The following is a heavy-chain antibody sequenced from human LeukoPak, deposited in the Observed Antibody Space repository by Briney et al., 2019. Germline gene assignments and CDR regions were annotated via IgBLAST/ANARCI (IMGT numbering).Heavy chain of an antibody. D-gene: IGHD2-2*01. Sequence: PSETLSLTCTVSGGSISSGGYYWSWIRQHPGKGLEWIGYIYYSGSTYYNPSLKSRVTISVDTSKNQFSLKLSSVTAADTAVYYCARGLADIVVVPAAATYYYYYYMDVWGKGTTVTVSS. CDR3: ARGLADIVVVPAAATYYYYYYMDV. CDR2: IYYSGST. CDR1: GGSISSGGYY. V-gene: IGHV4-31*03. J-gene: IGHJ6*03.